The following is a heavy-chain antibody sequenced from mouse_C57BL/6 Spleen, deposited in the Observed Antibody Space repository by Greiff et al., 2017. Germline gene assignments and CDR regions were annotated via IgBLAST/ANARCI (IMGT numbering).Heavy chain of an antibody. CDR2: ISSGGSYT. Sequence: EVNVVESGGDLVKPGGSLKLSCAASGFTFSSYGMSWVRQTPDKRLEWVATISSGGSYTYYPDSVKGRFTISRDNAKNTLYLQMSSLKSEDTAMYYCARHITVVAFDYWGQGTTLTVSS. CDR1: GFTFSSYG. V-gene: IGHV5-6*01. CDR3: ARHITVVAFDY. D-gene: IGHD1-1*01. J-gene: IGHJ2*01.